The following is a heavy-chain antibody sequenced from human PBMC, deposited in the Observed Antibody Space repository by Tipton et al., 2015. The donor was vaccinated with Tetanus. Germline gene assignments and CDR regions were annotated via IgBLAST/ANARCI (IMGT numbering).Heavy chain of an antibody. CDR1: GFTFSSYW. CDR3: ARDSTYLFDY. D-gene: IGHD2-2*01. J-gene: IGHJ4*02. V-gene: IGHV3-7*01. CDR2: IKQDGSAK. Sequence: GSLRLSCAASGFTFSSYWMSWVRQAPGKGLEWVANIKQDGSAKFYVDSVKGRFTISRGNAKNSLYLQMNSLRAEDTAVYYCARDSTYLFDYWGQGTLVTVSS.